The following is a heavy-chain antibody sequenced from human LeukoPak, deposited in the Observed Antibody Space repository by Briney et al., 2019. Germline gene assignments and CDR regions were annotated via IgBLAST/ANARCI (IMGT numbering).Heavy chain of an antibody. CDR1: GGSFSGYY. Sequence: SETLSLTCAVYGGSFSGYYWSWIRQPPGKGLEWIGEINHSGSTNYNPSLKSRVTISVDTSKNQFSLKLSSVTAADTAVYYCARLRGYSSSGYWGQGTVVTVSS. D-gene: IGHD6-13*01. V-gene: IGHV4-34*01. CDR2: INHSGST. CDR3: ARLRGYSSSGY. J-gene: IGHJ4*02.